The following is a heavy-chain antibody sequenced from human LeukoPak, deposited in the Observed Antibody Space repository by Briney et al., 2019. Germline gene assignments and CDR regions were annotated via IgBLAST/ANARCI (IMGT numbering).Heavy chain of an antibody. J-gene: IGHJ4*02. CDR3: AGIIAAAGTEDY. CDR1: GGSISSGDYY. Sequence: SQTLSLTCTVSGGSISSGDYYWSWIRQPPGKGLEWIGYIYYSGSTYYNPSLKSRVTISADASKNQFSLKLSSVTAADTAVYYCAGIIAAAGTEDYWGQGTLVTVSS. D-gene: IGHD6-13*01. CDR2: IYYSGST. V-gene: IGHV4-30-4*08.